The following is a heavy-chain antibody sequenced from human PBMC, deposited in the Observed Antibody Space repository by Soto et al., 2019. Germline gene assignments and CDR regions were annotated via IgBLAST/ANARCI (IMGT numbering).Heavy chain of an antibody. CDR2: IYRGDAT. D-gene: IGHD6-25*01. CDR3: ARDRSDSSRADSFDI. CDR1: GFSVSDNY. J-gene: IGHJ3*02. V-gene: IGHV3-53*01. Sequence: PGGSLRLSCAVSGFSVSDNYMSWVRQAPGKGLEWVSVIYRGDATHYADSVKGRFTISRDNSKNMVYLQMNSLRAEDTAVYYCARDRSDSSRADSFDIWGQGTMVTVSS.